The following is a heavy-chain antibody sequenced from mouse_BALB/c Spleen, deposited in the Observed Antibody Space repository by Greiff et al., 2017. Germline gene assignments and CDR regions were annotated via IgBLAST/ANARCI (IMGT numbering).Heavy chain of an antibody. CDR2: ILPGSGST. D-gene: IGHD2-4*01. V-gene: IGHV1-9*01. CDR3: ARRGRYDYDEGGAMDY. J-gene: IGHJ4*01. CDR1: GYTFSSYW. Sequence: VQLVESGAELMKPGASVKISCKATGYTFSSYWIEWVKQRPGHGLEWIGEILPGSGSTNYNEKFKGKATFTADTSSNTAYMQLSSLTSEDSAVYYCARRGRYDYDEGGAMDYWGQGTSVTVSS.